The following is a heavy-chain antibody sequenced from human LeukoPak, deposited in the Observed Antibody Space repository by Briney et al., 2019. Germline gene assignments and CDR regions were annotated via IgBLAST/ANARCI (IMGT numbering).Heavy chain of an antibody. J-gene: IGHJ4*02. D-gene: IGHD5-12*01. V-gene: IGHV3-30*02. CDR1: RFTFSSYG. CDR2: IRYDGSNK. CDR3: SRDRSGYSGYYFFDY. Sequence: GGSLRLSCAASRFTFSSYGMHWVRQAPGKGLEWVAFIRYDGSNKYYADSVKGRFTISRDNAKNSLYLQMNSLRAEDTAVYYCSRDRSGYSGYYFFDYWGQGALVTVSS.